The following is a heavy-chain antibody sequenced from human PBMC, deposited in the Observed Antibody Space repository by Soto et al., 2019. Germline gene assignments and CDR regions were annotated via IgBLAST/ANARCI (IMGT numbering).Heavy chain of an antibody. CDR3: PYGGGDYSSGWYGAFDI. J-gene: IGHJ3*02. V-gene: IGHV3-23*01. D-gene: IGHD6-19*01. Sequence: EVQLLESGGGLVQPGGSLRLSCAASGFTFNSYAMSWVRQAPGKGLEWVSAISGSGGSTYYADSVKGRFTISRDNSKNTLDLEMNSLGAVETAVYDCPYGGGDYSSGWYGAFDIWVQGTMVTVSS. CDR1: GFTFNSYA. CDR2: ISGSGGST.